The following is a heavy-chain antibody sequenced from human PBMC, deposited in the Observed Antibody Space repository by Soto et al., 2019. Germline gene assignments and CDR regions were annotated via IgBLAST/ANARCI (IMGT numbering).Heavy chain of an antibody. J-gene: IGHJ2*01. CDR3: VRESVGMSHFDL. V-gene: IGHV3-13*01. CDR2: IGSAGDT. CDR1: GFTFSRYD. Sequence: EVQLVESGGGLVQPGGSLRLSCAAPGFTFSRYDMHWVRQVTGRALEWVSAIGSAGDTYYPGSVKGRFTISRDDAKNSLYLQMNSLRAGDTAVYYCVRESVGMSHFDLWGRGTLVTVSS. D-gene: IGHD1-26*01.